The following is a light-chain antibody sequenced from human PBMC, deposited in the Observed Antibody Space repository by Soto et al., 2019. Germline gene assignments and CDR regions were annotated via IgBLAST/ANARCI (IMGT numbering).Light chain of an antibody. CDR3: LQHNSYPFT. CDR1: HDIRSD. V-gene: IGKV1-17*01. Sequence: DIQMTQSPSSLSASVGDRVTITCRTSHDIRSDLGWFQQKPGKAPKRLIHAASTLQSGVPSRFSGSRSGTEFTLTISSLQPEDFATYYCLQHNSYPFTFGPGTKVDIK. J-gene: IGKJ3*01. CDR2: AAS.